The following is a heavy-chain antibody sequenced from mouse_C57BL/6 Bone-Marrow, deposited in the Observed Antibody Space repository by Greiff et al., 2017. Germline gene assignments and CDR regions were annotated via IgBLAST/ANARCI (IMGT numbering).Heavy chain of an antibody. CDR2: IYPSDSAT. CDR3: VNVGSTYVECPY. D-gene: IGHD1-1*01. J-gene: IGHJ3*01. V-gene: IGHV1-61*01. CDR1: GYTFTSYW. Sequence: VQLQQPGAELVRPGSSVKLSCKASGYTFTSYWMDWVKQRPGQGLEWIGNIYPSDSATHYTQKFKDKATLTVDKSSSTAYMQLSSLTSEDSAVDYCVNVGSTYVECPYWGQGTLVTVSA.